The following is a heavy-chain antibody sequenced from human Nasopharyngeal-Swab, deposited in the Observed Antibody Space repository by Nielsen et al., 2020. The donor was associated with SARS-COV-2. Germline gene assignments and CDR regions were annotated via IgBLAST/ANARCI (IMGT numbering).Heavy chain of an antibody. CDR3: ARVSGYSGYDFYNWFDP. CDR2: ISSSGSTI. D-gene: IGHD5-12*01. V-gene: IGHV3-48*03. CDR1: GFTFSSYE. Sequence: GESLKISCAASGFTFSSYEMNWVRQAPGKGLEWVSYISSSGSTIYYADSVKGRFTISGDNAKNSLYLQMNSLRAEDTAVYYCARVSGYSGYDFYNWFDPWGQGTLVTVSS. J-gene: IGHJ5*02.